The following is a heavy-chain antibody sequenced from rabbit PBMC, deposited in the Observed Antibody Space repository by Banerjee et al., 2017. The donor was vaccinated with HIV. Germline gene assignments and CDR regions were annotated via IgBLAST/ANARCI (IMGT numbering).Heavy chain of an antibody. D-gene: IGHD4-1*01. V-gene: IGHV1S45*01. CDR2: IDTHSSGST. CDR3: ARDLAGVIGWNFDL. J-gene: IGHJ4*01. Sequence: QEQLEESGGDLVKPEGSLTLTCTASGFSFSNNYWMCWVRQAPGKGLEWIACIDTHSSGSTYYANWAQGRFTISKISSTTVTLQMTSLTAADTATYFCARDLAGVIGWNFDLWGQGTLVTVS. CDR1: GFSFSNNYW.